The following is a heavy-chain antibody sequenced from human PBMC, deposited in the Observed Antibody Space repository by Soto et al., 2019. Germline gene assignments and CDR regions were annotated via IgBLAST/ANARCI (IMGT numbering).Heavy chain of an antibody. V-gene: IGHV5-51*01. Sequence: GASLKISCKGSGYHFAGYWIAWVRQMPGKGLELMGIIYPSDSDTRYRPSFQGQVTISADKSISSAYLQWSSLRASDTAMYYCSIGGVSTLTFVDWCQGNPVTVIS. CDR3: SIGGVSTLTFVD. CDR2: IYPSDSDT. CDR1: GYHFAGYW. J-gene: IGHJ4*02. D-gene: IGHD3-3*01.